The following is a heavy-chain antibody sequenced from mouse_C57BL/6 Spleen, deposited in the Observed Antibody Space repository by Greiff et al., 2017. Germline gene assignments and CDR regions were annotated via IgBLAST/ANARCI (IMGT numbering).Heavy chain of an antibody. J-gene: IGHJ2*01. D-gene: IGHD1-3*01. CDR3: ARAGFGLTGY. CDR1: GYTFTSYW. Sequence: QVQLKQPGAELVKPGASVKLSCKASGYTFTSYWMHWVKQRPGQGLEWIGMIHPNSGSTNYNEKFKSKATLTVDKSSSTAYMQLSSLTSEDSAVYYCARAGFGLTGYWGQGTTLTVSS. V-gene: IGHV1-64*01. CDR2: IHPNSGST.